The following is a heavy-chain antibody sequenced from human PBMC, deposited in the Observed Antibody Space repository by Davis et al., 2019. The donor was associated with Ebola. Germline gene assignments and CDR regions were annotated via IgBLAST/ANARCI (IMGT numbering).Heavy chain of an antibody. D-gene: IGHD6-13*01. CDR1: GFTFSSYS. Sequence: PGGSLRPSCAASGFTFSSYSMNWVRQAPGKGLEWVSYISSSSSTIYYADSVKGRFTISRDNAKNSLYLQMNSLRDEDTTVYYCARAPAAAETLGVYYFDYWGQGTLVTVSS. V-gene: IGHV3-48*02. CDR2: ISSSSSTI. CDR3: ARAPAAAETLGVYYFDY. J-gene: IGHJ4*02.